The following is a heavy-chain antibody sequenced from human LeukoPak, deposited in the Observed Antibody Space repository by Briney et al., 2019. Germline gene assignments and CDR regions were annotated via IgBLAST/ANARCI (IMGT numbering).Heavy chain of an antibody. D-gene: IGHD6-13*01. CDR1: GFTVGSNY. V-gene: IGHV3-66*02. Sequence: GGSLRLSCAASGFTVGSNYMSWVRQAPGKGLEWVSVIYSGGSTYYADSVKGRFTISRDNSKNTLYLQMNSLRAEDTAVYYCARDRDSRINWFDPWGQGTLVTVSS. J-gene: IGHJ5*02. CDR3: ARDRDSRINWFDP. CDR2: IYSGGST.